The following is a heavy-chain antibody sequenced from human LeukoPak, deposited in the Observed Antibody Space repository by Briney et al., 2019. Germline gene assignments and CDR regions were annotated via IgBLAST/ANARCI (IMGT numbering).Heavy chain of an antibody. V-gene: IGHV3-30*18. CDR2: ISYDRGNK. CDR1: GFTFSSFG. Sequence: PGRSLRLSCAASGFTFSSFGMHWVRQAPGKGLEWVADISYDRGNKYYADSVKGRFTISRDNSKSTLFLQMNSLRAEDTAVYYCANEWYYGSGILGPDYWGQGTLVSVSS. D-gene: IGHD3-10*01. CDR3: ANEWYYGSGILGPDY. J-gene: IGHJ4*02.